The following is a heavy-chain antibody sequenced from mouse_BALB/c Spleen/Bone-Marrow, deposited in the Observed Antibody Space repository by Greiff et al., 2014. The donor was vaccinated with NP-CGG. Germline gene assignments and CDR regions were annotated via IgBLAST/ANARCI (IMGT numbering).Heavy chain of an antibody. CDR3: ARRAYGGSYGFAY. D-gene: IGHD1-1*01. Sequence: LVESGAELAKPGASLKMSCRASGYTFTSYWMHWVKQRPGQGLEWIGYINPSTDYTEYNQKFKDKATLTADKSSSTAFMQLSSLTSEDSAVYYCARRAYGGSYGFAYWGQGTLVTVSA. CDR2: INPSTDYT. V-gene: IGHV1-7*01. CDR1: GYTFTSYW. J-gene: IGHJ3*01.